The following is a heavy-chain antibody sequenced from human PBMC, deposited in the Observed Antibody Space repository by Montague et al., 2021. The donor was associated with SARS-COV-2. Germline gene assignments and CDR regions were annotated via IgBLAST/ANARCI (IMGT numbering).Heavy chain of an antibody. V-gene: IGHV4-61*02. CDR1: GGSISSGSYY. CDR3: ARAHSGSCAHLDN. CDR2: IYTSGTT. J-gene: IGHJ4*02. Sequence: TRSLTCTVSGGSISSGSYYWSWIRQPAGKGLEWIGRIYTSGTTDYSFSLQSRVTISVDTYKNQLSLKLTSVTAADTAVYYYARAHSGSCAHLDNWGQGSLVTVSS. D-gene: IGHD5-12*01.